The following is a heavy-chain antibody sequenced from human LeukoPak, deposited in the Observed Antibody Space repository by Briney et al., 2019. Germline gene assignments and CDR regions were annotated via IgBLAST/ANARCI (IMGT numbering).Heavy chain of an antibody. CDR3: AKEQLIGYDYVWGSYRYVYFDY. Sequence: GSLRLSCAASGFNFSRYAMSWVRQASGKGLEWVSAISGSGGSPYYADSVKGRFTISRDNSKNTLYLQMNSLRAEDTAVYYCAKEQLIGYDYVWGSYRYVYFDYWGQGTLVTVSS. J-gene: IGHJ4*02. CDR1: GFNFSRYA. D-gene: IGHD3-16*02. CDR2: ISGSGGSP. V-gene: IGHV3-23*01.